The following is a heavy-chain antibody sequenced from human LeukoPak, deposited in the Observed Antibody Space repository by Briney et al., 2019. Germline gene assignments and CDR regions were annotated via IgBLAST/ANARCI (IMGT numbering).Heavy chain of an antibody. J-gene: IGHJ5*02. CDR3: ARGGVRYFDWLTNWFDP. D-gene: IGHD3-9*01. Sequence: SETLSLTCSVSGGSISSSNYYWGWIRQPPGKGLEWIGSIYYSGSTNYNPSLKSRVTISVDTSKNQFSLKLSSVTAADTAVYYCARGGVRYFDWLTNWFDPWGQGTLVTVPS. V-gene: IGHV4-39*07. CDR2: IYYSGST. CDR1: GGSISSSNYY.